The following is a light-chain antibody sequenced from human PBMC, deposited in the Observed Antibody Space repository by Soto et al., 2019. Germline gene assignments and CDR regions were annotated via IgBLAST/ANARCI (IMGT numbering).Light chain of an antibody. J-gene: IGLJ1*01. CDR2: SNN. CDR3: AAWDDSLNGSV. Sequence: QSVLTQPPSASGTPGQRVTISCSGSSSNIGSNTVNWYQQLPGTAPKLLIYSNNQRPSGVPDRFSGSKSGTSASLAISGLQSEDEADYYCAAWDDSLNGSVFGPGPKVTVL. V-gene: IGLV1-44*01. CDR1: SSNIGSNT.